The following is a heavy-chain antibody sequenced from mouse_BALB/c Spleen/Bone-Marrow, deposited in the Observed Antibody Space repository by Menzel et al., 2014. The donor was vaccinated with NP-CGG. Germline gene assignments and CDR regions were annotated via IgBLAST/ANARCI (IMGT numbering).Heavy chain of an antibody. CDR2: INPYNDGT. J-gene: IGHJ4*01. V-gene: IGHV1-14*01. D-gene: IGHD2-3*01. CDR1: GYTFSSYV. CDR3: AREADGYYVGAMDY. Sequence: EMQLVESGPELGKPGASVKMSCKASGYTFSSYVIHWVKQKPGQGLEWIGYINPYNDGTKYNEKFKGKATLTSDKSSSTAYIDLSSLTSEDSAVYYCAREADGYYVGAMDYWGQGTSVTVSS.